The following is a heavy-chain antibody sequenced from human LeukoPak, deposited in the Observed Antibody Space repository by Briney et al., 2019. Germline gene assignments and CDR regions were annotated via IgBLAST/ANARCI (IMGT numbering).Heavy chain of an antibody. Sequence: PGGSLRLSCAASRFTFSTYAMSWVRQAPGKGLEWVSGISGSGGSAYYADSVKGRFTISRDNSKNTLYLQMNSLRAEDTAVYCCAKPNTAMVSSPDYWGQGTLVTVSS. V-gene: IGHV3-23*01. CDR3: AKPNTAMVSSPDY. D-gene: IGHD5-18*01. CDR1: RFTFSTYA. J-gene: IGHJ4*02. CDR2: ISGSGGSA.